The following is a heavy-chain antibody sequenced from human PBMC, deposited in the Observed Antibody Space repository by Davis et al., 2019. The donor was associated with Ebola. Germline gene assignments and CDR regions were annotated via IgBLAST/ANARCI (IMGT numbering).Heavy chain of an antibody. J-gene: IGHJ4*02. D-gene: IGHD3-10*01. CDR2: IYTSGST. Sequence: PSETLSLTCTVSGSSISSGSYYWSWIRQPAGKGLEWIGRIYTSGSTNYNPSLKSRVTMSVDTSKNQFSLKLSSVTAADTAVYYCASANYYGSGSYCFDYWGQGTLVTVSS. CDR3: ASANYYGSGSYCFDY. V-gene: IGHV4-61*02. CDR1: GSSISSGSYY.